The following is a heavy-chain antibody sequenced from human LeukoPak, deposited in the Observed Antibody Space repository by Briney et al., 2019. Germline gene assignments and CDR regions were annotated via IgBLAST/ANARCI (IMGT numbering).Heavy chain of an antibody. CDR1: GFTFSNYG. J-gene: IGHJ4*02. CDR2: ISYDGSNQ. D-gene: IGHD3-10*01. V-gene: IGHV3-30*18. Sequence: PGRSLRLSCAASGFTFSNYGMHWVRQAPGKGLEWVAIISYDGSNQYYVDSVKGRFTISRDNSNNTLYLQMDSLRADDTAVYYCAKPFYYGSGTYPFDYWGQGALVTVSS. CDR3: AKPFYYGSGTYPFDY.